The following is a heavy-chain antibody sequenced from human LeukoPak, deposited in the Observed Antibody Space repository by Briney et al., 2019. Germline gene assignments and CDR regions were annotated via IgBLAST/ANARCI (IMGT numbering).Heavy chain of an antibody. Sequence: GGSLRLSCAASGFTFSSYSMNWVRQAPGEGLEWVSYISSSSSTIYYADSVKGRFTISRDNAKNSLYLQMNSLRAEDTAVYYCARDLGYCSGGSCYPGPNWFDPWGQGTLVTVSS. D-gene: IGHD2-15*01. V-gene: IGHV3-48*04. CDR2: ISSSSSTI. CDR1: GFTFSSYS. J-gene: IGHJ5*02. CDR3: ARDLGYCSGGSCYPGPNWFDP.